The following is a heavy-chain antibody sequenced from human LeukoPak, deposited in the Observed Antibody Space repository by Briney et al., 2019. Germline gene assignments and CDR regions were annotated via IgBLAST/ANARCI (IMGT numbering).Heavy chain of an antibody. V-gene: IGHV1-24*01. Sequence: ASVKPSCKVSGYTLTELSMHWVRQPPGTGHELMGGFDPEDGETIYAQKFQGRVTMTEDTSTDTDYMELSSLRSDDTAMYYCARYYAVPDGGGFGYWGQVILVTVSS. CDR2: FDPEDGET. CDR3: ARYYAVPDGGGFGY. CDR1: GYTLTELS. J-gene: IGHJ4*02. D-gene: IGHD3-10*01.